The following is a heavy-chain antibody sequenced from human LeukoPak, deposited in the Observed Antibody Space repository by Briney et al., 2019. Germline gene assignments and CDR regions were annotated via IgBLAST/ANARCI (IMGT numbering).Heavy chain of an antibody. V-gene: IGHV3-53*01. D-gene: IGHD2-2*02. CDR3: AATGYCSSTSCYSGYYYYMDV. J-gene: IGHJ6*03. CDR1: GFTVSSNY. CDR2: IYSGGST. Sequence: PGGSLRLSCAASGFTVSSNYMSWVRQAPGKGLEWVSVIYSGGSTYYADSVKGRFTISRDNSRNTLYLQMNSLRAEDTAVYYCAATGYCSSTSCYSGYYYYMDVWGKGTTVTVSS.